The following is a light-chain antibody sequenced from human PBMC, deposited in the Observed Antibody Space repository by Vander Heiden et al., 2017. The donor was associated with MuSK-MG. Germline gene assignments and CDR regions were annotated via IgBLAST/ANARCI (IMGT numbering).Light chain of an antibody. CDR3: ASWDDSRSGPV. J-gene: IGLJ3*02. CDR2: RDN. Sequence: QSALTQPPSTSGTPGQRVTISCSGSNSNIGSNYVYWYQQLPGTAPKLLFYRDNQRPSGVPDRFSASKSGASASLAVSGLWAEDEADYYCASWDDSRSGPVFGGGTKLTVL. V-gene: IGLV1-47*03. CDR1: NSNIGSNY.